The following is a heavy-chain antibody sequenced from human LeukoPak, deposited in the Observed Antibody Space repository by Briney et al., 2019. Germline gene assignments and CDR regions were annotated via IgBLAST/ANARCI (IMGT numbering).Heavy chain of an antibody. Sequence: GASVKVSCKASGYTFTSYGISWVRQAPGQGLEWMGWISAYNGNTNYAQKLQGRVTMTTDTSTSTAYMELRSLRSDDTAVYYCARDFGVEQWLVPHFDYWGQGTLVTVSS. CDR1: GYTFTSYG. D-gene: IGHD6-19*01. CDR3: ARDFGVEQWLVPHFDY. V-gene: IGHV1-18*01. J-gene: IGHJ4*02. CDR2: ISAYNGNT.